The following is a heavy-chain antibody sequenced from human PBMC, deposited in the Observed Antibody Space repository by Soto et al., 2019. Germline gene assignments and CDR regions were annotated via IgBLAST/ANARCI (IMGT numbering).Heavy chain of an antibody. CDR3: ARIAASGRGWDV. CDR2: IKQDGREE. CDR1: GFTFSSDW. J-gene: IGHJ6*02. Sequence: EVQLVESGGGLVQPGGSLRLSCVDSGFTFSSDWMSWVRQAPVKGLEWVGNIKQDGREENYVDSVKGRVTISRDNAKNSMYLQMNSLRAEDTAVYYCARIAASGRGWDVWGQGTTVVVSS. V-gene: IGHV3-7*01. D-gene: IGHD6-13*01.